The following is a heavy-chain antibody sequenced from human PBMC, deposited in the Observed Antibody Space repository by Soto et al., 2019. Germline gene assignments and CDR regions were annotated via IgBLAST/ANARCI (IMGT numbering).Heavy chain of an antibody. D-gene: IGHD6-13*01. CDR3: ARDAWQQLDFDH. Sequence: EVQLVESGGGLVKPGGSLRLSCAASGFTFSSYSMNWVRRAPGKGLEWVPSIGSSSSYIYYADSVKGRFTVSRDNTNISLYLQMDILIAEDTAVYYCARDAWQQLDFDHWGQGTLVTVSS. CDR2: IGSSSSYI. J-gene: IGHJ4*02. CDR1: GFTFSSYS. V-gene: IGHV3-21*01.